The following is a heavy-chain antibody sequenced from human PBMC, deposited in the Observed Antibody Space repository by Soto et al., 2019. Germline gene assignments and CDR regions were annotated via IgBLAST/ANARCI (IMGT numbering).Heavy chain of an antibody. CDR2: IKSKSDGGTT. CDR3: TTEYSGGYDH. J-gene: IGHJ5*02. CDR1: GFTFSNAW. V-gene: IGHV3-15*01. Sequence: EVLLVESGGGLVKPGGSLRLSCAASGFTFSNAWMSWVRQTPGKGLEWVGRIKSKSDGGTTDYGAPVKGTFTISRDDSKNTLNLQMKSLKTGDTAVYYCTTEYSGGYDHWGQGTLVTVSS. D-gene: IGHD5-12*01.